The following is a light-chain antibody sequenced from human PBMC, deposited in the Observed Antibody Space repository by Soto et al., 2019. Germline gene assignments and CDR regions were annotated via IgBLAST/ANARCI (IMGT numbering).Light chain of an antibody. CDR2: DVS. V-gene: IGLV2-14*01. J-gene: IGLJ1*01. CDR1: SSEVGGYNY. CDR3: STYTSSSPYYV. Sequence: QSVLTQPAFVSGSPGQSITISCTGTSSEVGGYNYVSWYQQHPGKARKLMIYDVSNRPSGGSNSFSGSKSGNTASLTNTWLLAEDEADYYCSTYTSSSPYYVFETGKKFTV.